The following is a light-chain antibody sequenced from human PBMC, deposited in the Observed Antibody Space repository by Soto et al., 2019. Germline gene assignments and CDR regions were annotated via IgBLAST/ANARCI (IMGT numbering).Light chain of an antibody. V-gene: IGKV3-20*01. CDR3: QQYGSSRWT. CDR2: GAS. CDR1: QSVSSSY. Sequence: EIVLTQSPGTLSLSPGERATLSCRASQSVSSSYLAWYQQKPGQAPRLLIYGASSRATGIPDRFSGSGSGTDSTLTTSRLEPEDFAVYYCQQYGSSRWTFGQGTKVEIK. J-gene: IGKJ1*01.